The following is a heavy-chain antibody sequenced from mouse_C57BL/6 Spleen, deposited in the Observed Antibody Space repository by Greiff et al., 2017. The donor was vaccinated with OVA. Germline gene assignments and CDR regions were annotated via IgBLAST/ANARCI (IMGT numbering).Heavy chain of an antibody. CDR1: GYTFTDYE. Sequence: QVQLQQSGAELVRPGASVTLSCKASGYTFTDYEMHWVKQTPVHGLEWLGAIDPETGGTAYNQKFKGKAILTADKSSSTAYMELRSLTSEDSAVYYCTRRWDGGFAYWGQGTLVTVSA. V-gene: IGHV1-15*01. D-gene: IGHD4-1*01. CDR3: TRRWDGGFAY. J-gene: IGHJ3*01. CDR2: IDPETGGT.